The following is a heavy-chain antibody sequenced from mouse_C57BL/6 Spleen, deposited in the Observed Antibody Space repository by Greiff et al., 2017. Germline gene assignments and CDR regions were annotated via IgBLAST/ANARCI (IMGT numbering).Heavy chain of an antibody. CDR1: GFSLTSYG. J-gene: IGHJ3*01. Sequence: VQLVESGPGLVQPSQSLSITCTVSGFSLTSYGVHWVRQSPGKGLEWLGVIWSGGSTDYNAAFISRLSISKDNSKSQVFFKMNSLQADDTAIYYCARGYDYESWFAYWGQGTLVTVSA. CDR2: IWSGGST. V-gene: IGHV2-2*01. CDR3: ARGYDYESWFAY. D-gene: IGHD2-4*01.